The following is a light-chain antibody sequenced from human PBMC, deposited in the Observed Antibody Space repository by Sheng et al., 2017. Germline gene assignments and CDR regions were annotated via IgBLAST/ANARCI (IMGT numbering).Light chain of an antibody. CDR2: AAS. CDR1: QGIGTY. CDR3: QKYNSAPTWT. Sequence: DIQMTQSPYSLSASVGDRVTITCRASQGIGTYLAWYQQKPGKVPKLLIHAASTLQSGVPSRFSGSGSGTDFTLTISSLQPEDVATYYCQKYNSAPTWTFGQGPKVE. J-gene: IGKJ1*01. V-gene: IGKV1-27*01.